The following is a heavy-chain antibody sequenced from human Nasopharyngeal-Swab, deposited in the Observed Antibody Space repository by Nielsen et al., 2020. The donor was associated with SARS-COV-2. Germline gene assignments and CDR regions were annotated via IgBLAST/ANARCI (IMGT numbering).Heavy chain of an antibody. D-gene: IGHD4-17*01. Sequence: WIRQPPGKGLEWIGSLHYTGTIYYNPSLKSRVTISVDTSKTHLSLKLSSVTAADTAVYYCARGKQSGDYAFDYWGQGTLVTVSS. J-gene: IGHJ4*02. CDR2: LHYTGTI. V-gene: IGHV4-39*02. CDR3: ARGKQSGDYAFDY.